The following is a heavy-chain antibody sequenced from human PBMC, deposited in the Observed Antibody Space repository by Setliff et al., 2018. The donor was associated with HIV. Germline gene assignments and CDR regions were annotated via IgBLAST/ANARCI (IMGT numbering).Heavy chain of an antibody. J-gene: IGHJ4*02. D-gene: IGHD5-12*01. Sequence: PSETLSLTCTVSGGSFSSVSYYWNWIRQPAGKGLEWIGSIYFTGSSDNNPSLKSRVTLSVDTSKHQFSLKLSSVTAADTAVYYCARMRLDGGYSYDYWGQGTLVTVSS. CDR1: GGSFSSVSYY. CDR3: ARMRLDGGYSYDY. V-gene: IGHV4-61*10. CDR2: IYFTGSS.